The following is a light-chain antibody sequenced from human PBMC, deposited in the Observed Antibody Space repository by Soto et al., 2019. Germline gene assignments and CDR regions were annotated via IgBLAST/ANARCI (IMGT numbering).Light chain of an antibody. Sequence: ARQMTHSASSLSASVGDRVTITCRASQGIRNDLGWYQQRPGKAPKLLIYATSNLQTGVPSRFSGSGSGTDFTLTISSLQPEDFATYYCLQDYSYPRTFGQGTKVDIK. J-gene: IGKJ1*01. CDR1: QGIRND. CDR3: LQDYSYPRT. V-gene: IGKV1-6*01. CDR2: ATS.